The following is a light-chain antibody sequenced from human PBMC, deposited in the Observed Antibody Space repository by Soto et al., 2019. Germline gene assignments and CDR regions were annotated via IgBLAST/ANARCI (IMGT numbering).Light chain of an antibody. CDR2: VVS. CDR3: GSYTSSDTPYV. CDR1: SSDVGDYKY. J-gene: IGLJ1*01. Sequence: QSALTQPASVSGSPGQSITISCTGTSSDVGDYKYVSWYQQHPEKAPKLIISVVSNRPSGVSNRFSGSKSGNTASLTISGLQAEDEADYYCGSYTSSDTPYVFGTGTKLTVL. V-gene: IGLV2-14*01.